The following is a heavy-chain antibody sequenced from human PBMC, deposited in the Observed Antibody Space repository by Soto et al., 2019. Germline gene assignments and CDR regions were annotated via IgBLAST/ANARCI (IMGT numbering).Heavy chain of an antibody. CDR1: GFTFGDYA. CDR2: IRSKAYGGTT. D-gene: IGHD3-9*01. J-gene: IGHJ6*02. Sequence: GGSLRLSCTASGFTFGDYAMSWFRQAPGKGLEWVGFIRSKAYGGTTEYAASVKGRFTISRDDSKSIAYLQMNSLKTEDTAVYYCTRDRGTYYDILTGYPRDYYYHGMDVWGQGTTVTVSS. V-gene: IGHV3-49*03. CDR3: TRDRGTYYDILTGYPRDYYYHGMDV.